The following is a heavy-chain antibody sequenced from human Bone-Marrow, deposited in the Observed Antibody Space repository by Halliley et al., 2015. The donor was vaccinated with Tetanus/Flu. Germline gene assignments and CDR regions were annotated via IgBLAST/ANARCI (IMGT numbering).Heavy chain of an antibody. Sequence: WIGEIWHRGTPNANPYFKRRVTMSVDKSKNQFSLPLTSVTAADTAVYYCAKFKMPTFGVDVWGQGTSVTVSS. J-gene: IGHJ6*02. V-gene: IGHV4-4*02. CDR3: AKFKMPTFGVDV. D-gene: IGHD3-16*01. CDR2: IWHRGTP.